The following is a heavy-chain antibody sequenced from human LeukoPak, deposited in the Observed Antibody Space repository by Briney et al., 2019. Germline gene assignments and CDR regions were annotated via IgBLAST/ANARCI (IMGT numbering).Heavy chain of an antibody. CDR1: GFTFSSYG. V-gene: IGHV3-30*18. J-gene: IGHJ4*02. CDR2: ISYDGSNK. D-gene: IGHD6-6*01. Sequence: GGSLRLSCAASGFTFSSYGMHWVRQAPGKGLEWVAVISYDGSNKYYADSVKGRFTISRDNSKNTLYLQMNSLRAEDTAVYYCAKKRALGEVEYSSSYFDYWGQGTLVTVSS. CDR3: AKKRALGEVEYSSSYFDY.